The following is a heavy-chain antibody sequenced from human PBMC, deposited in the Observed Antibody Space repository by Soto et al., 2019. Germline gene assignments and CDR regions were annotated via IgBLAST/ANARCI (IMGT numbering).Heavy chain of an antibody. Sequence: PGGSLRLSFAASGFTFSTSWMNWVRQSPGQGLVWLSRINTDGSSTAYADSVKGRFTISRDNAKNTLYLQMNSLRAEDTAVYYCAREVLSSAHPVDFWGQGTLVTVSS. CDR2: INTDGSST. V-gene: IGHV3-74*01. CDR1: GFTFSTSW. J-gene: IGHJ4*02. D-gene: IGHD6-19*01. CDR3: AREVLSSAHPVDF.